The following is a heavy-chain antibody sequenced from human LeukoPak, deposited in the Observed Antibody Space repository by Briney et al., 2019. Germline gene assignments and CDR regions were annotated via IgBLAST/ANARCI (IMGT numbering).Heavy chain of an antibody. CDR1: GGSISSSSYY. Sequence: SETLSLTCTVSGGSISSSSYYWGWIRQPPGKGLEWIGSIYYSGSTYYNPSLKSRVTISVDTSKSQFSLKLSSVAAADTAVYYCARVNYGDYLGNSFDYWGQGTLVTVSS. J-gene: IGHJ4*02. D-gene: IGHD4-17*01. CDR3: ARVNYGDYLGNSFDY. V-gene: IGHV4-39*07. CDR2: IYYSGST.